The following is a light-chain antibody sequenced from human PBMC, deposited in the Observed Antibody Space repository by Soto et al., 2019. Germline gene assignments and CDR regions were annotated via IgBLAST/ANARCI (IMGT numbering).Light chain of an antibody. CDR1: QSVSSDY. V-gene: IGKV3-20*01. Sequence: EIVLTQSPGTLSLSLGERATLSCRASQSVSSDYVAWYRQKPGQVPRLLIYGASSRATGIPDRFSGSGSGTDFTLTISSLQSEDFAVYYCQQYDKWPRTFGQGTKVDIK. J-gene: IGKJ1*01. CDR2: GAS. CDR3: QQYDKWPRT.